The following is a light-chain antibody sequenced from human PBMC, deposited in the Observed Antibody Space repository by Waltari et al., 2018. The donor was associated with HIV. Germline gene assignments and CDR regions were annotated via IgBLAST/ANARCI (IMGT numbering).Light chain of an antibody. CDR1: QSVSSN. Sequence: EIVITQSPATLSVSPGERATLSCRASQSVSSNLAWYQQKPGQAPRLLIYGASTRATDIPARFSGSGSGTEFTLTISSLQSEDFAVYHCQQYNNWPPFSFGQGTKLEIK. V-gene: IGKV3-15*01. J-gene: IGKJ2*01. CDR2: GAS. CDR3: QQYNNWPPFS.